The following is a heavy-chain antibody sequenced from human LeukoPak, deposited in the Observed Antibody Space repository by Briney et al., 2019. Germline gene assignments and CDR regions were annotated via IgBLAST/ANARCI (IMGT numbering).Heavy chain of an antibody. CDR3: ARLLGPYCSSTNCYEYFDS. D-gene: IGHD2-2*01. CDR2: IYPGDSDT. V-gene: IGHV5-51*01. CDR1: GYHFTSYW. Sequence: GEALQISFKASGYHFTSYWIAWVRRMPGKGVEWGGIIYPGDSDTTYSPSFQGQVTISADKSISTAYLQWSSLKASDTAMFYCARLLGPYCSSTNCYEYFDSWGQGTLVTVSS. J-gene: IGHJ4*02.